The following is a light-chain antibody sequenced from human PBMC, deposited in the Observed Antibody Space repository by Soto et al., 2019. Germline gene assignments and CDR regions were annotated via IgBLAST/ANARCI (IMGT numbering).Light chain of an antibody. CDR2: EVS. CDR1: SSDIGGYDF. CDR3: SSYTSSSNVV. V-gene: IGLV2-14*01. J-gene: IGLJ2*01. Sequence: QSALTQPASVSGSPGQSLTISCTGTSSDIGGYDFVSWYRQQPGKAPKLLIYEVSHRPSGVSSRFSASKSGNTASLTISGLQAEDEGDYYCSSYTSSSNVVFGGGTKLTVL.